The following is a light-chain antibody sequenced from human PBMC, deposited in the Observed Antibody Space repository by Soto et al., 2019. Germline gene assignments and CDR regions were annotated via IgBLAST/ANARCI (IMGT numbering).Light chain of an antibody. CDR3: EQTYSIPRT. V-gene: IGKV1-39*01. J-gene: IGKJ4*01. Sequence: IQITQSASSLSASVGDRVTITCRASQSISSYLNWYQQKPGKAPKLLIYAASSLQSGVPSRFSGSGSGTDYTLTISSLHPEDVATYYCEQTYSIPRTFGGGTKMDIK. CDR1: QSISSY. CDR2: AAS.